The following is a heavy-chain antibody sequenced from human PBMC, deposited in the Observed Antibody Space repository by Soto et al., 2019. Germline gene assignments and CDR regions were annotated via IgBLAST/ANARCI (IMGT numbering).Heavy chain of an antibody. CDR1: GISFINHY. D-gene: IGHD6-13*01. Sequence: ASVKVSCKASGISFINHYVHWVRQAPGQGPEWMGVINPAGSVTVYALKLQDRVTVTRDTSTSTVYMELNSLTSEDTAIYYCARDNSRTFPAAPGDKKSDSLGWWFGPWGQGTLDTVSS. V-gene: IGHV1-46*03. CDR2: INPAGSVT. J-gene: IGHJ5*02. CDR3: ARDNSRTFPAAPGDKKSDSLGWWFGP.